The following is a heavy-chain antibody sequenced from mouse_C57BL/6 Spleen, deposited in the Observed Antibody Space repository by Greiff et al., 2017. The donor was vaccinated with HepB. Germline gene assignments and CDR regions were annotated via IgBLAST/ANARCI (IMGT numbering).Heavy chain of an antibody. V-gene: IGHV1-26*01. CDR3: ARCGYGENAMDD. CDR1: GYTFTDYY. CDR2: INPNNGGT. J-gene: IGHJ4*01. D-gene: IGHD2-2*01. Sequence: VQLQQSGPELVKPGASVKISCKASGYTFTDYYMNWVKQSHGKSLEWIGDINPNNGGTSYNQKFKGKATLTVEKSSSTAYMELRSLTSEDSAVYYCARCGYGENAMDDWGQGTSVTVSS.